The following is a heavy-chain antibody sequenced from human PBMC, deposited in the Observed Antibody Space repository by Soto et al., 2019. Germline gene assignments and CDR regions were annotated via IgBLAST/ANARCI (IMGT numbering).Heavy chain of an antibody. CDR3: ARDRSTRDTGPTGMDF. CDR2: ISASNNNI. Sequence: QIQVVQSGPEVREPAASVEVSCKASGYTFARYAFSWVRQAPGQGPEWMGWISASNNNIHYAQKFEGRVTMFTDTSTNTAYMQLRSLTSDDTAFYYCARDRSTRDTGPTGMDFWGQGTSVTVSS. V-gene: IGHV1-18*01. D-gene: IGHD1-1*01. J-gene: IGHJ6*02. CDR1: GYTFARYA.